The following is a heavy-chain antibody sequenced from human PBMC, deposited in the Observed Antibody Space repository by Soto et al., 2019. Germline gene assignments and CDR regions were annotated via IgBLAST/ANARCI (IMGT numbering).Heavy chain of an antibody. J-gene: IGHJ4*02. CDR1: GFSFGSSGVG. Sequence: QITLQESGPTLVKPTQTLTLTCTFSGFSFGSSGVGVGWIRQTPGKALEWLALIYCDDTKRYSPSLQSRLTVTKDTSKNQVVLTMTDMDPVDTAPYYCAHTLRLDYPYVTDFDYWGQGTLVSVSS. CDR2: IYCDDTK. V-gene: IGHV2-5*02. D-gene: IGHD2-21*02. CDR3: AHTLRLDYPYVTDFDY.